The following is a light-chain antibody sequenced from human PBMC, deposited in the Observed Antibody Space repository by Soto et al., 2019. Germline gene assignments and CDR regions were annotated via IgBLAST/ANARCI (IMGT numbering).Light chain of an antibody. CDR2: STN. J-gene: IGLJ3*02. Sequence: QSVLTQPPSASGTPGQRVTISCSGSSSNIGTNTVNWYHQLPGTAPKLLIYSTNQRPSGVPDRFSGSKSGTSASLTISGLQAEDEADYYCAAWDDSRNGPVFGGGTQLTVL. CDR3: AAWDDSRNGPV. V-gene: IGLV1-44*01. CDR1: SSNIGTNT.